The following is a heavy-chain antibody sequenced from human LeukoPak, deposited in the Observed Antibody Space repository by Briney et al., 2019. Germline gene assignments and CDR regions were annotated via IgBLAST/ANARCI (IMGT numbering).Heavy chain of an antibody. Sequence: PGGSLRLFCAASGFPLSLYAMHWLPHAPGKGLEYFSGISSNGGSTYYANSVKHRFTNSRDNSKNTLYLQMGSLRAEHRGGYYCARDSITVSVGAFHIWRQGTMVSVSS. CDR3: ARDSITVSVGAFHI. J-gene: IGHJ3*02. V-gene: IGHV3-64*01. D-gene: IGHD2-2*01. CDR1: GFPLSLYA. CDR2: ISSNGGST.